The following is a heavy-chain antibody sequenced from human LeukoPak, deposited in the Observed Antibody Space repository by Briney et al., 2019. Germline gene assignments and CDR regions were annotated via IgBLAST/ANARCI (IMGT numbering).Heavy chain of an antibody. CDR3: ARVTIAAAGIEGWFDP. V-gene: IGHV4-59*01. CDR1: GVSISSFY. CDR2: IYYSGIT. Sequence: SETLSLTCAVSGVSISSFYMSWIRQPPGKGLQWMANIYYSGITNYTPSLKSRATISVDTSKKQFSLKLSSVTAADTAVYYCARVTIAAAGIEGWFDPWGQGTLVTVSS. J-gene: IGHJ5*02. D-gene: IGHD6-13*01.